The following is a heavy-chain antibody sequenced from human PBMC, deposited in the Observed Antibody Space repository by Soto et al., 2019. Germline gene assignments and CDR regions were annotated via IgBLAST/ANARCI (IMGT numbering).Heavy chain of an antibody. CDR2: IYYSGST. J-gene: IGHJ6*02. CDR3: ARDGYDYLLDV. Sequence: SETLSLTCTVSGGSISSGGYYWSWIRQHPGKGLEWIGYIYYSGSTYYNPSLKSRVTISVDTSKNQFSLKLSSVTAADTAVYYCARDGYDYLLDVWGQGTKVTVYS. V-gene: IGHV4-31*03. D-gene: IGHD3-16*01. CDR1: GGSISSGGYY.